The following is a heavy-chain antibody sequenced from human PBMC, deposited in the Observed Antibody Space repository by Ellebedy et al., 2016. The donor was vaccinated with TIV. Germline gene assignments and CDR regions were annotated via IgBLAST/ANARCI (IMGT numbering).Heavy chain of an antibody. CDR2: ISWNGASA. CDR3: ARALGGQLNWYFDF. J-gene: IGHJ2*01. Sequence: GESLKISXAASGFRFDDYTMHWIRQAPGKGLEWVSLISWNGASASYGDAVRGRFIISRDNSKDSLYLQMNSLTTEDTALYYCARALGGQLNWYFDFWGRGTLVTVSS. CDR1: GFRFDDYT. V-gene: IGHV3-43*01. D-gene: IGHD1-1*01.